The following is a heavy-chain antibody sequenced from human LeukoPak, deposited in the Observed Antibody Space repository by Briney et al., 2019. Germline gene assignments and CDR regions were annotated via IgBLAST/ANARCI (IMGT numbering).Heavy chain of an antibody. J-gene: IGHJ6*04. CDR3: AKDSYYGSGSYSYYGMDV. CDR1: GFTFSSYA. D-gene: IGHD3-10*01. V-gene: IGHV3-23*01. Sequence: GGSLRLFCAASGFTFSSYAMRWVRQAPGKGLEWVSVISGSGGSTYYADSVKGRFTISRDNSKNTLYLHMNSLRAEDTAVYYCAKDSYYGSGSYSYYGMDVWGKGTTVTVSS. CDR2: ISGSGGST.